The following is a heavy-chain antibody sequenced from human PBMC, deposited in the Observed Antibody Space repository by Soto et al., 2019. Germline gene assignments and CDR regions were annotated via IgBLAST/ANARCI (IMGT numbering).Heavy chain of an antibody. D-gene: IGHD2-2*02. CDR3: VREGGVPAAIGHYYYGMDV. CDR1: EFTFDKFD. J-gene: IGHJ6*02. CDR2: TSFDGNRK. Sequence: PGGSLRLSCAASEFTFDKFDMHWVRQAPGKGLQWVAVTSFDGNRKYYAASVKGRFTISRDNSNNTLHLQMNNLRDDDSAVYYCVREGGVPAAIGHYYYGMDVWGQGTAVTVSS. V-gene: IGHV3-30-3*01.